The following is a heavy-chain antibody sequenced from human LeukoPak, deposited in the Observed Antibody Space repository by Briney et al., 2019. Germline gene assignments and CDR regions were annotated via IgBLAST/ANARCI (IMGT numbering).Heavy chain of an antibody. CDR1: GFTFSSYS. J-gene: IGHJ4*02. V-gene: IGHV3-21*01. CDR2: IAGSGGYI. Sequence: GGSLRLSCAASGFTFSSYSMNWDRQAPGKGLEWVSSIAGSGGYIYYADSVKGRFTISRDNAKNSLYLQMNSLRAEDTAVYYCARFRLSNYDILTGYYYYFDYWGQGTLDSVSS. D-gene: IGHD3-9*01. CDR3: ARFRLSNYDILTGYYYYFDY.